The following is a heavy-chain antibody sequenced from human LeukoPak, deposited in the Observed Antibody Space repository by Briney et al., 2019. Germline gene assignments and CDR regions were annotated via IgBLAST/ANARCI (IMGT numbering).Heavy chain of an antibody. V-gene: IGHV3-23*01. J-gene: IGHJ3*02. Sequence: PGGSLRLSCAASGFTFSSSAMSWVRQVPGKGLEWVSGISASGGSTSYADSVRGRFTISRDNSKNTLYLQMNSLRAEDTAVYYCARDRGAGDYPLGAFDIWGQGTMVTVSS. CDR2: ISASGGST. CDR1: GFTFSSSA. CDR3: ARDRGAGDYPLGAFDI. D-gene: IGHD4-17*01.